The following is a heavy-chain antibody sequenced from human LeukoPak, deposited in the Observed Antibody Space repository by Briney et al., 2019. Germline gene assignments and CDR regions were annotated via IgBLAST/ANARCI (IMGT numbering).Heavy chain of an antibody. CDR1: GYTFTSYG. CDR2: ISAYNGNT. Sequence: ASVKVSCKASGYTFTSYGISWVRQAPGQGLEWMGWISAYNGNTNYAQKLQGRVTLTRDTSTSTVYMELSSLRSEDTAVYYCATCCRGGSSWGQGTLVTVSS. V-gene: IGHV1-18*01. CDR3: ATCCRGGSS. J-gene: IGHJ5*02. D-gene: IGHD3-10*01.